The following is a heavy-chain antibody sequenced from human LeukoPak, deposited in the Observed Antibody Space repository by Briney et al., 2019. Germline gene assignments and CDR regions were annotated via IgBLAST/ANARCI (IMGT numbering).Heavy chain of an antibody. V-gene: IGHV3-23*01. J-gene: IGHJ4*02. CDR2: ISGGGGST. CDR1: GFTFNSYD. Sequence: GGSLRLSCAASGFTFNSYDMTWVRQAPGKGLEWVSGISGGGGSTYYTDSVKGRFTISRDNSKNTLYLQMNSLRAEDTAIYYCADPASTDYWGQGTLVTVSS. CDR3: ADPASTDY. D-gene: IGHD2-2*01.